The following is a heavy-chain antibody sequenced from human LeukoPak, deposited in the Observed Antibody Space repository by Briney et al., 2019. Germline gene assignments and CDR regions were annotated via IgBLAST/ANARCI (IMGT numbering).Heavy chain of an antibody. Sequence: GGSLRLSCAASGFTFSSYAMSWVRQAPGKGLERVSAISGSGGSTYYADSVKGRFTISRDNSKNTLYLQMNSLRAEDTAVYYCAKDGVYSSSWYDFDYWGQGTLVTVSS. CDR2: ISGSGGST. CDR1: GFTFSSYA. V-gene: IGHV3-23*01. D-gene: IGHD6-13*01. J-gene: IGHJ4*02. CDR3: AKDGVYSSSWYDFDY.